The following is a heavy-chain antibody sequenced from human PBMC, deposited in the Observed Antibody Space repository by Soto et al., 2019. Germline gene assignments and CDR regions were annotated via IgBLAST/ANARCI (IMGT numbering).Heavy chain of an antibody. D-gene: IGHD3-16*01. CDR2: INDDGSER. CDR3: ARPFYAYYTYGPGDY. Sequence: VCLRLTCEACGLRFGVYCMSWVRKAPGKGLEWVANINDDGSERKYVDSVKGRFTISRDTPNNLLFLQMNSLRDEDTAVYYCARPFYAYYTYGPGDYCGQRTLVIFSS. CDR1: GLRFGVYC. J-gene: IGHJ4*02. V-gene: IGHV3-7*01.